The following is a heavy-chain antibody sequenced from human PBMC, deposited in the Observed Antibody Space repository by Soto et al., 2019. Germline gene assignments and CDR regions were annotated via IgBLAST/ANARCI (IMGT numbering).Heavy chain of an antibody. CDR1: GLTVSGKKY. CDR3: ASWHEREHAYDV. Sequence: GGSLRLSCAAFGLTVSGKKYVAWVRQAPGKGLEWVSALYDVDGSFYADSVKGRFTTSSDSSKTTVYLQMNGLRPDDTAVYYCASWHEREHAYDVWGQGTTVTV. V-gene: IGHV3-53*01. D-gene: IGHD1-1*01. J-gene: IGHJ3*01. CDR2: LYDVDGS.